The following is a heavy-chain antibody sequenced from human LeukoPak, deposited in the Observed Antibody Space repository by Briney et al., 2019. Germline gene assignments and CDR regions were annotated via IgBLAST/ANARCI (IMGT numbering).Heavy chain of an antibody. CDR2: FVTSGDDI. CDR1: GFTFSLYS. Sequence: GGSLRLSCAASGFTFSLYSMNWVRQAPGKGLEWVSSFVTSGDDIYYADSVKGRFTMSRDNAKNLVFLQMNDPRDEDTAVYYCARDSYSSRWPSNFDFWGLGTLVTVSS. J-gene: IGHJ4*02. CDR3: ARDSYSSRWPSNFDF. D-gene: IGHD3-22*01. V-gene: IGHV3-21*01.